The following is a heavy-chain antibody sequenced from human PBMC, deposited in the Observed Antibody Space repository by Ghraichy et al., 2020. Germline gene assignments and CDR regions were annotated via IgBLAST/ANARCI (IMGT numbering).Heavy chain of an antibody. D-gene: IGHD3-3*01. Sequence: GESLNISCAASGFTFSSYAMSWVRQAPGKGLEWVSAISGSGGSTYYADSVKGRFTISRDNSKNTLYLQMNSLRAEDTAVYYCASRGYDFWSGYYNAHPDYWGQGTLVTVSS. J-gene: IGHJ4*02. V-gene: IGHV3-23*01. CDR1: GFTFSSYA. CDR2: ISGSGGST. CDR3: ASRGYDFWSGYYNAHPDY.